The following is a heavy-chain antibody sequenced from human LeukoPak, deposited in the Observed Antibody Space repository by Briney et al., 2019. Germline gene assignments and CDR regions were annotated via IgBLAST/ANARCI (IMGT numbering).Heavy chain of an antibody. CDR1: GGSISSGSYY. Sequence: PSQTLSLTCTVSGGSISSGSYYWSWIRQPAGKGLEWIGRIYTSGSTNYNPSLKSRVTISVDTSKNQFSLKLSSVTAADTAVYYCARGRWYGDWGQGTMVTVSS. CDR3: ARGRWYGD. J-gene: IGHJ3*01. CDR2: IYTSGST. D-gene: IGHD4-23*01. V-gene: IGHV4-61*02.